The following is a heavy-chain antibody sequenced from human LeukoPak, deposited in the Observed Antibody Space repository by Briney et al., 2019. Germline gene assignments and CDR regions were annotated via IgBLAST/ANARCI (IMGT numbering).Heavy chain of an antibody. CDR2: IDGDGRST. CDR3: ARAGDS. Sequence: GGSLRLSCTASGFTFSSHWMHWVRQAPGKGLVWVSRIDGDGRSTSYADSVKGRFTISRDNAKNTLLLQMDSLRPEDTAFYYCARAGDSWGQGTLVTVSS. V-gene: IGHV3-74*01. CDR1: GFTFSSHW. J-gene: IGHJ4*02.